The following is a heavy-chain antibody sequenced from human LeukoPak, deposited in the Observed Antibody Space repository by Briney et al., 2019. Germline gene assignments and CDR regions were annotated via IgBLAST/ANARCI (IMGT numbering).Heavy chain of an antibody. CDR1: GGSISSYY. Sequence: PSETLSLTCTVSGGSISSYYWSWIRQPAGKGLEWIGRIYSSGSTNYNPSLKSRVTMSVDTSKNQFSLNLSSVTAADTAVYYCARWVSSGWRTWFDPWGQGTLVTVSS. J-gene: IGHJ5*02. D-gene: IGHD6-19*01. CDR3: ARWVSSGWRTWFDP. V-gene: IGHV4-4*07. CDR2: IYSSGST.